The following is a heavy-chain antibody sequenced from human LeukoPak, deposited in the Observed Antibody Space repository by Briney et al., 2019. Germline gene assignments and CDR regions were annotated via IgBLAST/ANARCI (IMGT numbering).Heavy chain of an antibody. CDR3: ARDDYYMVRGVIIARPLPPDY. CDR2: INHSGST. D-gene: IGHD3-10*01. J-gene: IGHJ4*02. CDR1: GGSISSGSYY. Sequence: SETLSLTCTVSGGSISSGSYYWSWIRQPPGKGLEWIGEINHSGSTNYNPSLKSRVTMSVDTSKNQFSLKLSSVTAADTAVYYCARDDYYMVRGVIIARPLPPDYWGQGTLVTVSS. V-gene: IGHV4-39*07.